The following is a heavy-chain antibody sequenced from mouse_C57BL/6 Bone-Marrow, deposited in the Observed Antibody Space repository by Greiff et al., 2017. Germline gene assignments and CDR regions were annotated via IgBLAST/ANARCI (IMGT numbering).Heavy chain of an antibody. V-gene: IGHV1-80*01. Sequence: QVHVKQSGAELVKPGASVKISCKVSGYAFSTYWMNWVKQRPGKGLEWIGQIYPGDGDTNYNGKFKGKATLTADKSSSTAYMQLSSRPSDDSAVYFCARDWDYFDYWGQGTLVTVSA. J-gene: IGHJ3*01. D-gene: IGHD4-1*01. CDR3: ARDWDYFDY. CDR2: IYPGDGDT. CDR1: GYAFSTYW.